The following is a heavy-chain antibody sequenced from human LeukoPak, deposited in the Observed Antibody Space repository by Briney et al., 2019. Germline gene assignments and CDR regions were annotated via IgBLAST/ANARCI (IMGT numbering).Heavy chain of an antibody. D-gene: IGHD3-3*01. V-gene: IGHV3-7*01. J-gene: IGHJ4*02. Sequence: PGGSLRLSCAASGFTFSSYWMSWVRQAPGKGLEWVANIKQEGSEKYYVDSVKGRFTISRDNAKNSLYLQMTSLRSEDTAVYYCARGPSYYDFWSGYSLDYWGQGTLVTVSS. CDR1: GFTFSSYW. CDR2: IKQEGSEK. CDR3: ARGPSYYDFWSGYSLDY.